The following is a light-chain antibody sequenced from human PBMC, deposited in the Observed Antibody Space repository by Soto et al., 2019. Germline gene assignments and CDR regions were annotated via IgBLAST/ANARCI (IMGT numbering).Light chain of an antibody. J-gene: IGKJ1*01. CDR1: QSISNS. Sequence: DIAKTQSTETIPVPPGERVNLSYRASQSISNSLAWYQQKPGQAPRLLIYRASSIDSDFPARFSGGGSGTDFTLTISGLQSEDFAIYYCQQYSSRPTTFGEGTKVDVK. CDR2: RAS. CDR3: QQYSSRPTT. V-gene: IGKV3D-15*01.